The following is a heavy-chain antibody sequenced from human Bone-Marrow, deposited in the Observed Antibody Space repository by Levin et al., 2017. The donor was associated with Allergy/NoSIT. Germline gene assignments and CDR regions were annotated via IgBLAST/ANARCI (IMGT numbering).Heavy chain of an antibody. Sequence: PSETLSLTCTVSGDSISSVNYYWSWIRQSPGKGLEWIGYIYYSGGTYYNPSLKSRLTISVDTSKNQFSLKLSSVTAADTAVYYCARDIYYPLGRGFDIWGRGTMVTVSS. V-gene: IGHV4-30-4*01. CDR3: ARDIYYPLGRGFDI. D-gene: IGHD3-22*01. J-gene: IGHJ3*02. CDR2: IYYSGGT. CDR1: GDSISSVNYY.